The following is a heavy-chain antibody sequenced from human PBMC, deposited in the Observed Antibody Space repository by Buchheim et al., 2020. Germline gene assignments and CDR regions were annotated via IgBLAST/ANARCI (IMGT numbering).Heavy chain of an antibody. D-gene: IGHD2-15*01. CDR2: ISSSSSYT. CDR1: GFTFSDYY. Sequence: QVQLVESGGGLVKPGGSLRLSCAASGFTFSDYYMSWIRQAPGKGLEWVSYISSSSSYTNYADPVKGRFTISRDNAKNSLYLQMNSLRAEDTAVYYCATKSPVVAATYYYYGMDVWGQGTT. J-gene: IGHJ6*02. CDR3: ATKSPVVAATYYYYGMDV. V-gene: IGHV3-11*06.